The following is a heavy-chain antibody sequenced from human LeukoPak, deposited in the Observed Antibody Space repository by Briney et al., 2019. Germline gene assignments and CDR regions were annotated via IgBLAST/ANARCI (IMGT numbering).Heavy chain of an antibody. Sequence: GGSLRLSCAASGFTFSSYGMHWVRQAPGKGLEWVVFIRYDGSNKYYADSVKGRFTISRDNSKNTLYLQMNSLRAEDTAVYYCAKDARAVAGIFAFDIWGQGTMVTVSS. CDR1: GFTFSSYG. CDR2: IRYDGSNK. CDR3: AKDARAVAGIFAFDI. D-gene: IGHD6-19*01. V-gene: IGHV3-30*02. J-gene: IGHJ3*02.